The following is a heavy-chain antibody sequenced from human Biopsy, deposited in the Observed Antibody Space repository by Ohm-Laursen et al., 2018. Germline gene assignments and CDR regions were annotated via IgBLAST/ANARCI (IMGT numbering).Heavy chain of an antibody. CDR3: ARDRMTDVFGGPTRTDIFDS. Sequence: ASVKVSCKASGYTFTDYYIHWVRQSPGQGLEWMGWINPNSGATNSAQKFRDRVTLTRDTSISAVYIDLRRLKSDDAAIYYCARDRMTDVFGGPTRTDIFDSWGQGTPVTVSS. CDR1: GYTFTDYY. J-gene: IGHJ4*02. D-gene: IGHD3-10*01. CDR2: INPNSGAT. V-gene: IGHV1-2*02.